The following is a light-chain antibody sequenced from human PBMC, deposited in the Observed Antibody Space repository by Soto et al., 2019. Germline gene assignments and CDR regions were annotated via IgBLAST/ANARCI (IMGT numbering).Light chain of an antibody. Sequence: DIQMTQSPSSLSASVGDRVTITCRASQGISNYLAWYQQKPGTVPKLLIYAASTLQSGVPSRFSGSGSGTDFTLTISSLQPEDVAVYYCQQRSKWPPEVTFGQGTRLEI. CDR3: QQRSKWPPEVT. J-gene: IGKJ5*01. CDR2: AAS. V-gene: IGKV1-27*01. CDR1: QGISNY.